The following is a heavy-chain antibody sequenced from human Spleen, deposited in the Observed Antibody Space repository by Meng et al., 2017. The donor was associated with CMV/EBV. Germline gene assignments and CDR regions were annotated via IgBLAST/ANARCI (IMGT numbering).Heavy chain of an antibody. CDR1: GFTFDDYA. CDR3: AKDLLLFGGPNAYFDY. Sequence: GGSLRLSCAASGFTFDDYAMHWVRQAPGKGLEWVAFIRHDGTNKFYGDSVKGRFTISRDNSKNTVYLQMNSLRPEETAVYYCAKDLLLFGGPNAYFDYWGQGTLVTVSS. J-gene: IGHJ4*01. V-gene: IGHV3-30*02. CDR2: IRHDGTNK. D-gene: IGHD3-16*01.